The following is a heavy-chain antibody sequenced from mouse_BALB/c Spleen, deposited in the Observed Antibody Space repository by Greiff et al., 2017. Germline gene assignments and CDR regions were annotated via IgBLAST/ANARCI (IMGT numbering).Heavy chain of an antibody. V-gene: IGHV2-6-7*01. CDR1: GFSLTGYG. D-gene: IGHD2-13*01. J-gene: IGHJ1*01. CDR3: ARSTMMTFDV. CDR2: ICGDGST. Sequence: VKLEESGPGLVAPSQSLSITCTASGFSLTGYGVNWVRQPPGKGLEWLGMICGDGSTDYKSALISRLSISKDNSKSQVFLKMNSLQTDDTARYYCARSTMMTFDVWGAGTTVTVSS.